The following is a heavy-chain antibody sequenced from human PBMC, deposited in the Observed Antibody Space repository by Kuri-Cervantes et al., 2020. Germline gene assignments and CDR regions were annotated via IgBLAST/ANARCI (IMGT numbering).Heavy chain of an antibody. Sequence: GESLKISCAASGFTFSSYAMTWVRQAPGKGLEWVANIKHDGSAKDYLDSVKGRFTISRDNAKNSLYLQMNSLRAEDTAVYFCASGSGWLTPYWGQGTLVTVSS. CDR1: GFTFSSYA. V-gene: IGHV3-7*01. J-gene: IGHJ4*02. CDR3: ASGSGWLTPY. D-gene: IGHD6-19*01. CDR2: IKHDGSAK.